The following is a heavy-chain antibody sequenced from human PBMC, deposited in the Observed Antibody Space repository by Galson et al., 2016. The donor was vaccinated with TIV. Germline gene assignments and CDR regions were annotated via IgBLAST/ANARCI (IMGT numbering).Heavy chain of an antibody. CDR3: ARGIWDTKMFGGKKRRATGFYYYMDV. J-gene: IGHJ6*03. CDR2: ISHSGGT. V-gene: IGHV4-34*01. Sequence: SETLSLTCAVYGAAFGNSSWGWVRQPPGKGLEWIGEISHSGGTFYNPSLESRVTISLDTSKNPFSLNVRSVSAADTAVYYCARGIWDTKMFGGKKRRATGFYYYMDVWGKGTTVTVSS. CDR1: GAAFGNSS. D-gene: IGHD3-16*01.